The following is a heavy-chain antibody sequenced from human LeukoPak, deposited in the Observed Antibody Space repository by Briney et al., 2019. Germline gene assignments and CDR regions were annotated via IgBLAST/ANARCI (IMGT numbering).Heavy chain of an antibody. V-gene: IGHV4-59*01. Sequence: SETLSLTCTVSGGSINDASWNWIRHPPGQGLEWIGYIYHSGGTNYNPSLKSRVTISLDTSKNQFSLKLSSVTAADTAVYYCARVGTYYRSLDSWGQGTLVTVSS. D-gene: IGHD3-10*01. CDR3: ARVGTYYRSLDS. J-gene: IGHJ4*02. CDR2: IYHSGGT. CDR1: GGSINDAS.